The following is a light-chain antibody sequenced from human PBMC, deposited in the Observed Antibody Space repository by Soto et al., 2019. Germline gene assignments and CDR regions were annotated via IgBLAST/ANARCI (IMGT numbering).Light chain of an antibody. CDR3: QQYGSSGT. CDR1: QSVSNNY. V-gene: IGKV3-20*01. Sequence: EIVLTQSPGTLSVSPGERATLSCRASQSVSNNYLAWYQQKPGQAPRLLIYGASNRATGIPDRFSGSGSGTEFTLTIRRLEPEDFAVYYCQQYGSSGTXGQGTKVDIK. J-gene: IGKJ1*01. CDR2: GAS.